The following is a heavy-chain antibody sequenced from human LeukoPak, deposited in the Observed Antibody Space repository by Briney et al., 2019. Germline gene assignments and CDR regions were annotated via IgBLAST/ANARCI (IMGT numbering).Heavy chain of an antibody. J-gene: IGHJ1*01. Sequence: SETLSLTCTVSGDSISGSSYFWGWIRQPPGKGLEWIASVYYSGNTYYNPSLKSRFTISVDTSKNQFSLRLTSVTAADTAVYYCARVARYGGYTQYFQPWGQGTLVTVSS. CDR1: GDSISGSSYF. CDR3: ARVARYGGYTQYFQP. D-gene: IGHD4-23*01. V-gene: IGHV4-39*07. CDR2: VYYSGNT.